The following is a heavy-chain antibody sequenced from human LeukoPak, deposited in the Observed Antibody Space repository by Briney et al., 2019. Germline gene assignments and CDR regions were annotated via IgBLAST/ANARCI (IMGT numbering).Heavy chain of an antibody. Sequence: ASVKVSCKASGYTFTSYGISWVRQAPGQGLEWMGWISAYNGNTNYAQKLQGRVTMTTDTSTSTAYMELRSLRSDDTAVYYSARDRPQLRRYFDWLLGYYYYYMDVWGKGTTVTISS. V-gene: IGHV1-18*01. CDR3: ARDRPQLRRYFDWLLGYYYYYMDV. CDR1: GYTFTSYG. CDR2: ISAYNGNT. J-gene: IGHJ6*03. D-gene: IGHD3-9*01.